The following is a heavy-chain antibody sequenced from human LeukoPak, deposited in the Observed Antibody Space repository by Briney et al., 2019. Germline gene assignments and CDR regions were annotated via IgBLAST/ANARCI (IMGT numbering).Heavy chain of an antibody. V-gene: IGHV4-59*08. J-gene: IGHJ4*02. CDR2: IYYSGST. CDR3: ARREDTGSYFDY. CDR1: GGSISSYY. Sequence: NPSETLSLTCTVSGGSISSYYWSWIRQPPGKGLEWIGYIYYSGSTYYNPSLKSRVTISVDTSKNQFSLKLSSVTAADTAVYYCARREDTGSYFDYWGQGTLVTVSS. D-gene: IGHD2-15*01.